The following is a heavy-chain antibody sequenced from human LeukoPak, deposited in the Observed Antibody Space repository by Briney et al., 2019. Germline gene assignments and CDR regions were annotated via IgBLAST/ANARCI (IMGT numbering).Heavy chain of an antibody. J-gene: IGHJ6*02. CDR3: AVPSGMDV. CDR2: ISWNSGSI. V-gene: IGHV3-9*01. CDR1: GFTFDDYA. Sequence: GGSLRLSCAASGFTFDDYAMHWVRQAPGKGLEWVSGISWNSGSIGYADSVKGRFTISRDNAKNSLHLQMNSLRAEDTALYYCAVPSGMDVWGQGTTVTVSS.